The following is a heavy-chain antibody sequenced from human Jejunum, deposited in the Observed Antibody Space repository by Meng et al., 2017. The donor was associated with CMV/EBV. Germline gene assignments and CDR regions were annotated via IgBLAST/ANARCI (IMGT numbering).Heavy chain of an antibody. V-gene: IGHV3-21*01. J-gene: IGHJ6*02. Sequence: AASGFSLSDYSINWVRQAPGKGLEWVSSVKSHSTFIYYADSVKGRFTISRDNAENSLHLQMNSLRAEDTAVYFCARQEWFDYGLDVWGQGTTVTVSS. CDR3: ARQEWFDYGLDV. D-gene: IGHD3-10*01. CDR1: GFSLSDYS. CDR2: VKSHSTFI.